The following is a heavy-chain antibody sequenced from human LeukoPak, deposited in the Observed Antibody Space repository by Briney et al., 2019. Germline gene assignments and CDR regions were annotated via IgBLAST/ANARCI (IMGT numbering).Heavy chain of an antibody. CDR3: ARVEAYCSRTSCHDY. D-gene: IGHD2-2*01. J-gene: IGHJ4*02. CDR2: ISAYNGNT. CDR1: GYTFTSYG. V-gene: IGHV1-18*01. Sequence: ASVKVSCKASGYTFTSYGISWVRQAPGQGLEWMGWISAYNGNTDYAQKFQGRVTMTTDTSTSTAYMELRSLKSDDTAVYYRARVEAYCSRTSCHDYWGLGTLVTVSS.